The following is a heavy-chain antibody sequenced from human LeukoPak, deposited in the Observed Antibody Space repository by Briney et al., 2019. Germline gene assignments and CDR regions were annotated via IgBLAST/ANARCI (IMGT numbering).Heavy chain of an antibody. Sequence: PGGSLRLSCAASGFTFSSYRMSWVRLAPGKGPEWVANIKGDGSEKWYADSVKGRFTISRDNAQNSVHLQMNSLRAEDTAVYHCARDEYRSRWLHPWGQGTLVTVTS. CDR1: GFTFSSYR. CDR2: IKGDGSEK. D-gene: IGHD5-24*01. V-gene: IGHV3-7*01. J-gene: IGHJ5*02. CDR3: ARDEYRSRWLHP.